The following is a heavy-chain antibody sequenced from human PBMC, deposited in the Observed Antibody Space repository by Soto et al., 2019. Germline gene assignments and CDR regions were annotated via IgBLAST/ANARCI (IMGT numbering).Heavy chain of an antibody. CDR3: ARVLPYYYDSSGYFYYFDY. CDR1: GGPISSGGHY. D-gene: IGHD3-22*01. V-gene: IGHV4-31*03. CDR2: IYYSGST. Sequence: SETLSLTCTVSGGPISSGGHYWSWIRQHPGKGLEWIGYIYYSGSTYYNPSLKSRVTISVDTSKNQFSLKLSSVTAADTAVYYCARVLPYYYDSSGYFYYFDYWGQGTLVTVSS. J-gene: IGHJ4*02.